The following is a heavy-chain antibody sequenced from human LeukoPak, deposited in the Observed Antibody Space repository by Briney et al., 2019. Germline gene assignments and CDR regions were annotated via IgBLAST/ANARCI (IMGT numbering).Heavy chain of an antibody. CDR2: IYYSGST. Sequence: SETLSLTCTVSGGSISSSNYYWGWIRQSPGKGLEWIGYIYYSGSTNYNPSLKSRVTISVDTSKIQFSLKLNSVTAADTAVYYCARAAGWQRRGIYYSYGMDVWGQGTTVTVSS. J-gene: IGHJ6*02. D-gene: IGHD6-25*01. CDR1: GGSISSSNYY. CDR3: ARAAGWQRRGIYYSYGMDV. V-gene: IGHV4-61*05.